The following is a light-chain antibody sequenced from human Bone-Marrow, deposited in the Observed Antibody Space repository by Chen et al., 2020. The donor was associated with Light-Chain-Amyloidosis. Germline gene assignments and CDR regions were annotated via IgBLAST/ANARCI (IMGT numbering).Light chain of an antibody. Sequence: EIVLTQSPGTLSLSPGEGANLPCRASQTISSNYLTWYRQKFGQAPRLRIYGSSSRAPGIPDSFHGRGSGADFTLTIHRLEPEDYAMYYCQHYGSWPLAVGGGTDEEI. J-gene: IGKJ4*01. CDR3: QHYGSWPLA. V-gene: IGKV3-20*01. CDR2: GSS. CDR1: QTISSNY.